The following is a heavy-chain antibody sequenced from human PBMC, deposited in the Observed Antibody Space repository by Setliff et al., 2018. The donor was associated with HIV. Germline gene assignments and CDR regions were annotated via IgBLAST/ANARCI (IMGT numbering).Heavy chain of an antibody. CDR3: ARATGPGYYFDY. D-gene: IGHD3-10*01. J-gene: IGHJ4*02. CDR1: GFTFSSYG. CDR2: ISYDGSNK. Sequence: QPGGSLRLSCAASGFTFSSYGMHWVRQAPGKGLEWVSLISYDGSNKYYADSVKGRFSISRDNPKNTVYLQMNSLRAEDTALYYCARATGPGYYFDYWGQGTLVTVSS. V-gene: IGHV3-30*03.